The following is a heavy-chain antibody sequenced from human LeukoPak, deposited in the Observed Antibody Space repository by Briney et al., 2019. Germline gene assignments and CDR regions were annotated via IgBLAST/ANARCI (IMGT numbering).Heavy chain of an antibody. CDR3: AKDREKNTIFGVVIIGYYYYGMDV. CDR2: NIGSGGTT. Sequence: GGSLRLSCAASGFTIGNRAMGWFRQASGKGLEWVSLNIGSGGTTYYAGSVKGRFTVFRDTSRNTLHLQMNSLRAEDTAVYYCAKDREKNTIFGVVIIGYYYYGMDVWGQGTTVTVSS. V-gene: IGHV3-23*01. D-gene: IGHD3-3*01. J-gene: IGHJ6*02. CDR1: GFTIGNRA.